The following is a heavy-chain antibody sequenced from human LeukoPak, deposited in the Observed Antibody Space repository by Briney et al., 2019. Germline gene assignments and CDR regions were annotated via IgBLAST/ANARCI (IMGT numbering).Heavy chain of an antibody. V-gene: IGHV4-39*07. CDR3: ARAFLGYGGNSFALDAFDI. J-gene: IGHJ3*02. CDR1: GGSISSSSYY. Sequence: SETLSLTCTVSGGSISSSSYYWGWIRQPPGKGLEWIGSIYYSGSTYYNPSLKSRVTISVDTSKNQFSLKLSSVTAADTAVYYCARAFLGYGGNSFALDAFDIWGQGTMVTVSS. D-gene: IGHD4-23*01. CDR2: IYYSGST.